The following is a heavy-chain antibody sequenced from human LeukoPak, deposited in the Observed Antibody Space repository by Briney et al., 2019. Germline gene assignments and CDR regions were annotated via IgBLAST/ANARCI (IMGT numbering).Heavy chain of an antibody. Sequence: GGSLRLSCAASGFTFSSYEMNWVRQAPGKGLEWVSYISGSGSTIYYADSVKGRFTISRDNAKNSLYLQMNSLRAEDTAVYYCAELGITMIGGVWGKGTTVTISS. CDR1: GFTFSSYE. J-gene: IGHJ6*04. CDR3: AELGITMIGGV. D-gene: IGHD3-10*02. V-gene: IGHV3-48*03. CDR2: ISGSGSTI.